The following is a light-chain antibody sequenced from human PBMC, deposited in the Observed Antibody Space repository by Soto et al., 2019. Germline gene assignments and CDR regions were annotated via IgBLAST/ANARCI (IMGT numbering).Light chain of an antibody. J-gene: IGLJ1*01. CDR2: DVS. CDR1: SSDVGAYNS. V-gene: IGLV2-14*01. CDR3: SSYTSSSSYV. Sequence: QSVLTQPASVSGSPGQSIAISCTGTSSDVGAYNSVSWYQQYPGKAPKLMIHDVSNRPSGVSDRFSGSKSGNTASLTISGLQAEDEDDYYCSSYTSSSSYVFGSGTKVTVL.